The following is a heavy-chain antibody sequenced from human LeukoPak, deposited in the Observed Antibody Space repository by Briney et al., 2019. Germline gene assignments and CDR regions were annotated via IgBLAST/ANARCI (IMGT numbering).Heavy chain of an antibody. CDR1: GGSISSSSYY. CDR2: IYYSGST. CDR3: ARSPRCSGGSCYPEYFQH. V-gene: IGHV4-39*07. J-gene: IGHJ1*01. Sequence: SETLSLTCTVSGGSISSSSYYWGWIRQPPGKGLEWIGSIYYSGSTYYNPSLKSRVTISVDTSKNQFSLKLSSVTAADTAVYYCARSPRCSGGSCYPEYFQHWGQGTLVTVSS. D-gene: IGHD2-15*01.